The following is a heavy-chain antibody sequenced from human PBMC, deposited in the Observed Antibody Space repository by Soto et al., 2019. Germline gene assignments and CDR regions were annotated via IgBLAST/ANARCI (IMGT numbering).Heavy chain of an antibody. CDR3: ARLTPSAVVRWWDGMDV. Sequence: SETLSLTCTVSGGSISSGGYYWSWIRQHPGKGLEWIGYIYYSGSTYYNPSLKSRVTISVDTSKNQFSLKLSSVTAADTAVYYCARLTPSAVVRWWDGMDVWGQGTTVTVSS. V-gene: IGHV4-31*03. CDR1: GGSISSGGYY. J-gene: IGHJ6*02. D-gene: IGHD2-15*01. CDR2: IYYSGST.